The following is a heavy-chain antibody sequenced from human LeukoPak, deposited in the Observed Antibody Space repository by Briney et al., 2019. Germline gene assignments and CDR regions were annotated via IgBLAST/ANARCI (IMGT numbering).Heavy chain of an antibody. CDR1: GYSFTTHD. CDR3: ARDIGGSDYGDSRDAFDI. V-gene: IGHV1-69*13. J-gene: IGHJ3*02. CDR2: IIPIFGTA. Sequence: SVMVSCKASGYSFTTHDVNWVRQAPGQGLEWMGGIIPIFGTANYAPKFQGGVTITADESTSTAYMELSSLRSEDTAVYYCARDIGGSDYGDSRDAFDIWGQGTMVIVSS. D-gene: IGHD4-17*01.